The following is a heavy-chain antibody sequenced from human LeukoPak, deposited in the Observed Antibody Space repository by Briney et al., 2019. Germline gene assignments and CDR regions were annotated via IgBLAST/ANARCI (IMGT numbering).Heavy chain of an antibody. CDR2: ISGSGGST. CDR3: ALGLRYCSSTSCYPYAFDI. D-gene: IGHD2-2*01. CDR1: GFTFSSYS. Sequence: GGSLRLSCAASGFTFSSYSMNWVRQAPGKGLEWVSGISGSGGSTYYADSVKGRFTISRDNSKNTLYVQMNSLRAEDTAVYYCALGLRYCSSTSCYPYAFDIWGQGTMITVSS. V-gene: IGHV3-23*01. J-gene: IGHJ3*02.